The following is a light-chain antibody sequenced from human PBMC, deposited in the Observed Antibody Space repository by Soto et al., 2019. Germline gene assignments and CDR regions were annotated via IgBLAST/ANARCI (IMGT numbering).Light chain of an antibody. CDR3: QQYDNWPWT. J-gene: IGKJ1*01. CDR2: GAS. Sequence: IVMTHSPATLSVSPGVRATLSCRAIQTISVTLAWYQQKPGQAPRLLIHGASTRAPGFPARFSGSGSGTDFTLTISSLQSEDFAVYYCQQYDNWPWTFGQGTKVDIK. V-gene: IGKV3-15*01. CDR1: QTISVT.